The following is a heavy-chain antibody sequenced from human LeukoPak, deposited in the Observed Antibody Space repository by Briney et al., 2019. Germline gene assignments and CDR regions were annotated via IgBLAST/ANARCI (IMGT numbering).Heavy chain of an antibody. Sequence: SETLSLTCTVSGGSISSSSYYWGWIRQPPGKGLEWIGSIVYTGRTYYNPSLKSRVTISVDTSKNQFSLKLSSVTAADTAVYYCARGRGNYYYYGMDVWGQGTTVTVSS. CDR2: IVYTGRT. CDR1: GGSISSSSYY. CDR3: ARGRGNYYYYGMDV. D-gene: IGHD6-25*01. V-gene: IGHV4-39*01. J-gene: IGHJ6*02.